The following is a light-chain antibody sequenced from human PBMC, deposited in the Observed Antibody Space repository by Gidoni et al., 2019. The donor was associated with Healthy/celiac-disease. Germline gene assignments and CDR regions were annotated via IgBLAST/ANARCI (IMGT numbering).Light chain of an antibody. CDR1: QSASSY. J-gene: IGKJ3*01. Sequence: EIVLTPSPATLSLSPGERATLSCRASQSASSYLAWYQQKPGQAPRLLIYDASNRATGIPARFSGSGSGTDFTLTISSLEPEDFAVYYCQQRSNWLFTFGPGTKVDIK. V-gene: IGKV3-11*01. CDR3: QQRSNWLFT. CDR2: DAS.